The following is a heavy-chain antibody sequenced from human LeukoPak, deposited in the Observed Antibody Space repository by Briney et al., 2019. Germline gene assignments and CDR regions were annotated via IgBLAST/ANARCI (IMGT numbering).Heavy chain of an antibody. V-gene: IGHV1-18*01. CDR1: GYTFTSYG. CDR3: ARRSLWFGELLALDFDY. Sequence: ASVKVSCKASGYTFTSYGISWVRQAPGQGLEWMGWISAYNGNTNYAQKLQGRVTMTTDTSTSTAYMELRSLRSDDTAVYYCARRSLWFGELLALDFDYWGQGTLVTVSS. J-gene: IGHJ4*02. CDR2: ISAYNGNT. D-gene: IGHD3-10*01.